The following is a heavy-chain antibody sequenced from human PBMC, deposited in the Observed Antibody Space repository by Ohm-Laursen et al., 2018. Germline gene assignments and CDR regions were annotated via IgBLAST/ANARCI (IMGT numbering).Heavy chain of an antibody. CDR2: IYHSGST. Sequence: TLSLTCAVSGYSISSGYFWGWIRQPPGKGLEWIGTIYHSGSTYYNPSLKSRVTISVDTSKNQFSLKLSSVTAADTALYYCARGLWWFDPWGQGTLVTASS. CDR3: ARGLWWFDP. V-gene: IGHV4-38-2*01. J-gene: IGHJ5*02. CDR1: GYSISSGYF.